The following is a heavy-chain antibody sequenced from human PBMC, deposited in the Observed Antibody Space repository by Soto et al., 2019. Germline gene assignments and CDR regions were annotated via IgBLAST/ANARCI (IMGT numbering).Heavy chain of an antibody. D-gene: IGHD2-8*01. Sequence: SETLSLTCTVSGGSISSGGYYWSWIRQHPGKGPEWIGYIYYSGSTYYNPSLKSRVTISVDTSKNQFSLKLSSVTAADTAVYYCARSIGMNGPYYFDYWGQGTLVTVSS. CDR1: GGSISSGGYY. CDR3: ARSIGMNGPYYFDY. V-gene: IGHV4-31*03. CDR2: IYYSGST. J-gene: IGHJ4*02.